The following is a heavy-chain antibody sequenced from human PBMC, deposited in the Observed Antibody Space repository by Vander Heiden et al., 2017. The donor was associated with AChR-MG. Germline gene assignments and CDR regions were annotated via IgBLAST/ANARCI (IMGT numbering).Heavy chain of an antibody. D-gene: IGHD2-2*01. CDR1: GGSFSGYY. CDR3: ARFPAYCSSTSCYPGSVYYYYGMDV. CDR2: INHSGST. Sequence: QVQLQQWGAGLLTPSETLSLTCAVYGGSFSGYYWSWIRQPPGKGLEWIGEINHSGSTNYNPSLKSRVTISVDTSKNQFSLKLSSVTAADTAVYYCARFPAYCSSTSCYPGSVYYYYGMDVWGQGTTVTVSS. V-gene: IGHV4-34*01. J-gene: IGHJ6*02.